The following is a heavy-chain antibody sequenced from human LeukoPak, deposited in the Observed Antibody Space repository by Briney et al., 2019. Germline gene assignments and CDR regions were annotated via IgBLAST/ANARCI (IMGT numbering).Heavy chain of an antibody. J-gene: IGHJ5*02. Sequence: SETLSLTCAVCGASFSDYYWSWIRQPPGKGLAWIGEINHSGSTSYNPSLKSRVTISVDTSKNQFSLKLSSVTAADTAVYYCARPSIGYCSGGSCAAFGWFDPWGQGTLVTVSS. V-gene: IGHV4-34*01. D-gene: IGHD2-15*01. CDR2: INHSGST. CDR1: GASFSDYY. CDR3: ARPSIGYCSGGSCAAFGWFDP.